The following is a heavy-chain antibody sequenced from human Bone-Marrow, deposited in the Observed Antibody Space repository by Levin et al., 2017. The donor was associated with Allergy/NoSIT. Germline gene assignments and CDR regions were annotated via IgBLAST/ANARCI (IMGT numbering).Heavy chain of an antibody. D-gene: IGHD2-21*02. CDR2: ISGDGDI. CDR1: GFIVSDNY. J-gene: IGHJ6*02. Sequence: GGSLRLSCAASGFIVSDNYMNWVRQAPGKGLEWVSVISGDGDIYYGDSVKDRCTISRDTSENTVYLQMNHLRVEDTAVYYCTREAVVTALNHYHYFGMDVWGQGTTVTV. V-gene: IGHV3-66*01. CDR3: TREAVVTALNHYHYFGMDV.